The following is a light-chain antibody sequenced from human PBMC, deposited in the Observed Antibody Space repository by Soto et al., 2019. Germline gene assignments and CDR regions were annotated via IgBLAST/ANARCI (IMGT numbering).Light chain of an antibody. CDR1: QGISSY. CDR3: QQLNSYPIT. V-gene: IGKV1-9*01. J-gene: IGKJ5*01. Sequence: IKLNQAPSALSSSVGDRGSITCRASQGISSYLAWYQQKPGKAPKLLIYAASTLQSGVPSRFSGSGSGTDFTLTISSLQPEDFATYYCQQLNSYPITFGQGARLEIK. CDR2: AAS.